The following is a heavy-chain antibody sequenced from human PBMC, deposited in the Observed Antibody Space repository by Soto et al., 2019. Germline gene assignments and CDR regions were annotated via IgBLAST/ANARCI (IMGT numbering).Heavy chain of an antibody. J-gene: IGHJ4*02. V-gene: IGHV4-34*01. Sequence: QVQLQQWGAGLLKPSETLSLTCAVYGGSFSGYYWSWIRQPPGKGLEWIGEINHSGSTNYNPSLKSRVTISVDTSKNQFSLKLSSVTAADTAVYYCARGAGLRSFDWSVDYWGQGTLVTVSS. CDR3: ARGAGLRSFDWSVDY. CDR1: GGSFSGYY. CDR2: INHSGST. D-gene: IGHD3-9*01.